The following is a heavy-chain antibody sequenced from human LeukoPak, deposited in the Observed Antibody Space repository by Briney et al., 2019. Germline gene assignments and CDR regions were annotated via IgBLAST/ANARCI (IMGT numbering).Heavy chain of an antibody. V-gene: IGHV1-18*04. Sequence: ASVKVSCKASGYTFTSYGISCVRQAPGQGLEWMGWISAYNGNTNYAQKLQGRVTMTTDTSTSTGYMQLRSLRSDDAAVYYCAFIEGNCNDSRFDYWGQRTLVTVSS. CDR3: AFIEGNCNDSRFDY. CDR2: ISAYNGNT. J-gene: IGHJ4*02. CDR1: GYTFTSYG. D-gene: IGHD1-1*01.